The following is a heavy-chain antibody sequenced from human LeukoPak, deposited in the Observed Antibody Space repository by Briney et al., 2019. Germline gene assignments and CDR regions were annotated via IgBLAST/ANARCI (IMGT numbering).Heavy chain of an antibody. CDR2: ISSSGSYI. CDR1: GFILSSYS. V-gene: IGHV3-21*01. J-gene: IGHJ6*04. Sequence: GGSLRLSCEASGFILSSYSMNWVRRAPGKGLEWVSSISSSGSYIFYADSVKGRFTISRDTAKNSLYLQMNSLRAEDTAVYYCARPKTIQLDAIDVWGKGTTVTVSP. D-gene: IGHD5-24*01. CDR3: ARPKTIQLDAIDV.